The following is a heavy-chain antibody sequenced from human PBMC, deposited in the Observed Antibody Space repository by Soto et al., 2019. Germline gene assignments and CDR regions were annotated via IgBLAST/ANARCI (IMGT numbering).Heavy chain of an antibody. CDR2: VIPIIGEG. Sequence: QVQLVQSGAEVKEPGSSVKVSCKVSGGTFSSQTINWVRQVPGQGLEWMGSVIPIIGEGKYAQSFLGRVTITADGSTSTAYMELSSLRSEDTAVYYCASPAVNDLDADSSAFDIWGQGTMVTVSS. D-gene: IGHD1-1*01. CDR3: ASPAVNDLDADSSAFDI. CDR1: GGTFSSQT. J-gene: IGHJ3*02. V-gene: IGHV1-69*02.